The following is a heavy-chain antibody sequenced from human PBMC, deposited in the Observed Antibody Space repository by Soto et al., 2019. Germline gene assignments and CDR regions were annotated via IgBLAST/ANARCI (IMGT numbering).Heavy chain of an antibody. D-gene: IGHD3-22*01. V-gene: IGHV3-7*01. CDR1: GFTFTTYW. J-gene: IGHJ4*01. Sequence: PGGSLRLSCAATGFTFTTYWMNWVRQAPGKGLEWVANIKQDGSGKYYVDSVKGRFTISRDNAKNSLYLQMNSLRAEDTAVYYFATTRLVIIPFSTSYYFDYWGHGTLVTVSS. CDR2: IKQDGSGK. CDR3: ATTRLVIIPFSTSYYFDY.